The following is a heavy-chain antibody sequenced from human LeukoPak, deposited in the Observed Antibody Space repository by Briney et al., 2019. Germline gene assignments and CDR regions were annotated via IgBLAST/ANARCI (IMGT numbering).Heavy chain of an antibody. J-gene: IGHJ6*03. D-gene: IGHD3-10*01. V-gene: IGHV1-18*01. CDR2: ISAYNGNT. CDR3: ARAPPGWFGELLNYYYYYMDV. Sequence: ASVKVSCKASGYTFTSYGISWVRQAPGQGLEWMGWISAYNGNTNYAQKLQGRVTMTTDTSTSTAYMELRSLRSDDTAVYYCARAPPGWFGELLNYYYYYMDVWGKGTTVTISS. CDR1: GYTFTSYG.